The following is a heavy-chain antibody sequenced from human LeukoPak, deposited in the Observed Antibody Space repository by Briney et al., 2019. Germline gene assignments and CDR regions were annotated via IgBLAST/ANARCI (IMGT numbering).Heavy chain of an antibody. J-gene: IGHJ4*02. CDR1: GFTFSDYY. V-gene: IGHV3-11*05. CDR2: ISSSSSHT. D-gene: IGHD2-2*01. CDR3: ARDRIVVLPAAPFDY. Sequence: PGGSLRLSCAASGFTFSDYYMSWIRQAPGKGLEWVSYISSSSSHTNYADSVKGRFTISRDNAKNSLYLQMNSLRAEDTAVYYCARDRIVVLPAAPFDYWGQGTLVTVSA.